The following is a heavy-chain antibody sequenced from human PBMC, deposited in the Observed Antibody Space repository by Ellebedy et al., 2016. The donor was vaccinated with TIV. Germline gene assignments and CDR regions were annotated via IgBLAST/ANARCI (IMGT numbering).Heavy chain of an antibody. Sequence: PGGSLRLSCAASGFTFSSYDMHWVRQVTGKGLEWVSAIGTAGDTYYPGSVKGRFTISRDNAKNSLYLQMNSLRAEDTAVYYCARDRRNYDFWSGYAPGWFDPWGQGTLVTVSS. D-gene: IGHD3-3*01. CDR2: IGTAGDT. CDR1: GFTFSSYD. J-gene: IGHJ5*02. V-gene: IGHV3-13*01. CDR3: ARDRRNYDFWSGYAPGWFDP.